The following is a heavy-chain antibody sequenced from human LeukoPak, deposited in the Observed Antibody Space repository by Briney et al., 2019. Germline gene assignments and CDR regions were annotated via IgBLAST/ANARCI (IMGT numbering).Heavy chain of an antibody. CDR3: AKDLGYCSGGSCYRWFDH. CDR1: GFTFSSYA. J-gene: IGHJ5*02. CDR2: ISGSGGST. Sequence: GGSLRLSCAASGFTFSSYAMSWVRQAPGKGLEWVSAISGSGGSTYYADSVKGRFTISRDNSKNTLYLQMNSLRAEDTAVYYCAKDLGYCSGGSCYRWFDHWGQGTLVTVSS. D-gene: IGHD2-15*01. V-gene: IGHV3-23*01.